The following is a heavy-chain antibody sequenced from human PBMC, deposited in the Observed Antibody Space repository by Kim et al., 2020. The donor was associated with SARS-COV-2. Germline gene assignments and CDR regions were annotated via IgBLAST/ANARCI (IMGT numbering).Heavy chain of an antibody. CDR3: AREVYGSGRYLYYYYGMDV. V-gene: IGHV3-21*01. Sequence: GGSLRLSCAASGFTFSSYSMNWVRQAPGKGLEWVSSISSSSSYIYYADSVKGRFTISRDNAKNSLYLQMNSLRAEDTAVYYCAREVYGSGRYLYYYYGMDVWGQGTTVTVSS. CDR1: GFTFSSYS. CDR2: ISSSSSYI. J-gene: IGHJ6*02. D-gene: IGHD3-10*01.